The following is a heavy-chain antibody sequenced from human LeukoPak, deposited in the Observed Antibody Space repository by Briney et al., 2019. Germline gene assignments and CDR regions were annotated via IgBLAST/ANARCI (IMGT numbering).Heavy chain of an antibody. D-gene: IGHD3-22*01. J-gene: IGHJ5*02. CDR1: GGSVSSGSYY. V-gene: IGHV4-61*01. CDR2: IYYSGST. Sequence: SETLSLTCTVSGGSVSSGSYYWSWIRQPPGKGLEWIGYIYYSGSTNYNPSLKSRVTISVDTSKNQFSLKLSSVTAADTAVYYCARAWGDSSGYYLDWFDPWGQGTLVTVSS. CDR3: ARAWGDSSGYYLDWFDP.